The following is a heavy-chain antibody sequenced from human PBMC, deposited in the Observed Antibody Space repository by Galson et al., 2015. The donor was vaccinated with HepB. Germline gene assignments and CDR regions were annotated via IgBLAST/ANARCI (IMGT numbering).Heavy chain of an antibody. D-gene: IGHD6-13*01. CDR3: AHLAAAGTRDYYYYYYMDV. CDR2: IIPIFGTA. V-gene: IGHV1-69*06. CDR1: GGTFSSYA. Sequence: SVKVSCKASGGTFSSYAISWVRQAPGQGLEWMGGIIPIFGTANYAQKFQGRVTITADKSTSTAYMELSSLRSEDTAVYYCAHLAAAGTRDYYYYYYMDVWGKGTTVTVSS. J-gene: IGHJ6*03.